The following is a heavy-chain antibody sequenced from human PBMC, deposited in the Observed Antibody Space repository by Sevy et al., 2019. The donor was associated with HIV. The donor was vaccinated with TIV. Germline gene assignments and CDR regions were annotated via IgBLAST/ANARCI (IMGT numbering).Heavy chain of an antibody. CDR1: GGSISSGSYY. Sequence: SETVSLTCTVSGGSISSGSYYWSWIRQPAGKGLEWIGRIYTSGSTNYNPSLKSRVTISVDTSKNQFSLKLSSVTAADTAVYYCARQTLFGGDYGRRGYYYMDVWGKGTTVTVSS. J-gene: IGHJ6*03. V-gene: IGHV4-61*02. CDR3: ARQTLFGGDYGRRGYYYMDV. CDR2: IYTSGST. D-gene: IGHD4-17*01.